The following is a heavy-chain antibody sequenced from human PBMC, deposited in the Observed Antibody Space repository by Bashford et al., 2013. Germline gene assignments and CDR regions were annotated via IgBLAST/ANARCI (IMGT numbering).Heavy chain of an antibody. CDR3: ARVYGDWLFDY. CDR2: ISAYNGNT. CDR1: GGTFSSYA. Sequence: ASVKVSCKASGGTFSSYAISWVRQAPGQGLEWMGWISAYNGNTNYAQKLQGRVTMTTDTSTSTAYMELRSLRSDDTAVYYCARVYGDWLFDYWGQGTLVTVSS. J-gene: IGHJ4*02. D-gene: IGHD4-17*01. V-gene: IGHV1-18*01.